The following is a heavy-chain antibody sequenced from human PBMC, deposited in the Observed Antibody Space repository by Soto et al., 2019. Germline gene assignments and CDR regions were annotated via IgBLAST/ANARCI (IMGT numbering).Heavy chain of an antibody. CDR2: INPDNGNT. V-gene: IGHV1-3*01. CDR3: ARGIATGQLDP. D-gene: IGHD2-15*01. Sequence: GASVKVSCKASGYTFTRYTMNWVRQAPGQRLELMGWINPDNGNTKSSQRFQDRVIITRDTSASTAYMDLSSLRSEDTAVYYCARGIATGQLDPWGQGTLVTVSS. J-gene: IGHJ5*02. CDR1: GYTFTRYT.